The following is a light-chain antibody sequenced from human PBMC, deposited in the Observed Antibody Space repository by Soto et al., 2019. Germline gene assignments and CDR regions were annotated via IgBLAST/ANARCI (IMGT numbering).Light chain of an antibody. J-gene: IGKJ2*01. Sequence: DIQMTQSPSSLSASVGGRVTITCGASRSISSYLNWYQQKPGKAPKLLIYAASSLQSGVPSRFSGSGSGTDFTLTISSLQPEDFATYYCQQSYSTPRSFGQGTKLEIK. CDR3: QQSYSTPRS. CDR2: AAS. V-gene: IGKV1-39*01. CDR1: RSISSY.